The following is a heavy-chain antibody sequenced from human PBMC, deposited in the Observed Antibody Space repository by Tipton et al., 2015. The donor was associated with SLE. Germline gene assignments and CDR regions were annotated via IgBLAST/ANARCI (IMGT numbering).Heavy chain of an antibody. Sequence: QLVQSGAEVKKPGASVKVSCKASGYTFTSYGISWVRQAPGQGLEWMGWISAYNGNTNYAQKLQGRVTMTTDTSTSTAYMELSSLRSEDTAVYYCARYLIALAGTGVYYYGMDVWGQGTTVTGSS. CDR3: ARYLIALAGTGVYYYGMDV. D-gene: IGHD6-19*01. V-gene: IGHV1-18*01. J-gene: IGHJ6*02. CDR1: GYTFTSYG. CDR2: ISAYNGNT.